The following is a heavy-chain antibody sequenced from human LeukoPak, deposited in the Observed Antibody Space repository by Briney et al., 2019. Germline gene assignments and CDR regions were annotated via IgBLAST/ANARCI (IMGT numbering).Heavy chain of an antibody. CDR3: ASYYGSGSYYNTIPFDY. CDR2: ISSSSSYT. Sequence: GGSLRLSCAASGFTFSDYYMSWLRQAPGKGLEWVSYISSSSSYTNYADSVKGRFTISRDNAKNSLYLQMNSLRAEDTAVYYCASYYGSGSYYNTIPFDYWGQGTLVTVSS. V-gene: IGHV3-11*06. J-gene: IGHJ4*02. CDR1: GFTFSDYY. D-gene: IGHD3-10*01.